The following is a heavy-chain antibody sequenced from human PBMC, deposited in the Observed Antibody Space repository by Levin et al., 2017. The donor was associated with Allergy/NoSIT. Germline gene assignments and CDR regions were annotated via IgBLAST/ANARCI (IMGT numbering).Heavy chain of an antibody. V-gene: IGHV5-51*01. CDR1: GYTFTSYW. CDR3: ARALTGYYSSWCLDF. Sequence: KVSCKASGYTFTSYWIGWVRQMPGKGLEWMGIIYPTDSDTKYSPSFQGQVTISADKSISTAYLQWSSLKASDTAMYYCARALTGYYSSWCLDFWGQGTLVTVSS. D-gene: IGHD6-13*01. J-gene: IGHJ4*02. CDR2: IYPTDSDT.